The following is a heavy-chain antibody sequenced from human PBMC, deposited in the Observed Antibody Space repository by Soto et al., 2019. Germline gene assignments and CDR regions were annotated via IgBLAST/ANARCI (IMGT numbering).Heavy chain of an antibody. J-gene: IGHJ4*02. CDR3: ARDRVDYDSSAYYDY. CDR2: ISYDGSNK. CDR1: VFTFSSYS. V-gene: IGHV3-30-3*01. Sequence: PGGSLRLSCAASVFTFSSYSMHWVRQAPGKGLEWVAVISYDGSNKYYADSVKGRFTISRDNSKNTLYLQMNSLRAEDTAVYYCARDRVDYDSSAYYDYWGQGTLVTVSS. D-gene: IGHD3-22*01.